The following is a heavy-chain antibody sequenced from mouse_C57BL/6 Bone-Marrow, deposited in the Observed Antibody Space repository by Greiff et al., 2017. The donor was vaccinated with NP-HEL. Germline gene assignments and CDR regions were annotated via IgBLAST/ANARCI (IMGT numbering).Heavy chain of an antibody. CDR2: ISSGGSYT. V-gene: IGHV5-6*01. CDR1: GFTFSSYG. J-gene: IGHJ3*01. CDR3: ARAKAPLWLRRFAY. Sequence: EVQLVESGGYLVKPGGSLKLSCAASGFTFSSYGMSWVRQTPDKRLEWVATISSGGSYTYYPDSVKGRFTISRDNAKNTLYLQMSSLKSEDTAMYYCARAKAPLWLRRFAYWGQGTLVTVSA. D-gene: IGHD2-2*01.